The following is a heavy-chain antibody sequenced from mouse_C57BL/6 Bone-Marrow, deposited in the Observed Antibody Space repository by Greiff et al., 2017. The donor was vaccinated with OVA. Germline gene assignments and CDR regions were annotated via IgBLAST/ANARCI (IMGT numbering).Heavy chain of an antibody. J-gene: IGHJ1*03. V-gene: IGHV5-9-1*02. Sequence: DVQLVESGEGLVKPGGSLKLSCAASGFTFSSYAMSWVRQTPEKRLEWVAYISSGGDYIYYADTVKGRFTISRDNARNTLYLQRSSLKSEDTAMYYCTRGGSSPPDVWGTGTTVTVSS. CDR3: TRGGSSPPDV. CDR2: ISSGGDYI. CDR1: GFTFSSYA. D-gene: IGHD1-1*01.